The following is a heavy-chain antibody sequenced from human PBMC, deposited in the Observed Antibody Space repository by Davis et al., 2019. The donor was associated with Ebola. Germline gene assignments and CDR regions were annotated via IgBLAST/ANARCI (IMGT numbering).Heavy chain of an antibody. CDR2: FYTDERT. D-gene: IGHD4-17*01. J-gene: IGHJ2*01. Sequence: GGSLRLSCAASGFVFSSYVMSWVRRAPGKGPEWVAVFYTDERTYYADSVKGRFTVSRDNSENMLYLQMSTLRVEDTAVYYCARHVDGDFWYFDLWGRGTRVTVSS. CDR3: ARHVDGDFWYFDL. CDR1: GFVFSSYV. V-gene: IGHV3-53*01.